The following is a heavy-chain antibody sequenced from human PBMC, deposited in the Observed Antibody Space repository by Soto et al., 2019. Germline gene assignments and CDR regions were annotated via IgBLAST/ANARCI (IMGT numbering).Heavy chain of an antibody. CDR2: VTPILGIT. CDR3: ASLNGMDV. J-gene: IGHJ6*02. CDR1: GGTFSSIT. V-gene: IGHV1-69*02. Sequence: QVQLVQSGAEVKKPGSSVKVSCKPSGGTFSSITITWVRQAPGQGLEWMGRVTPILGITTYAQKFQGRVTITADKSTSTAYMELSSLRSEDTGVYYCASLNGMDVWGQGTTVTVSS.